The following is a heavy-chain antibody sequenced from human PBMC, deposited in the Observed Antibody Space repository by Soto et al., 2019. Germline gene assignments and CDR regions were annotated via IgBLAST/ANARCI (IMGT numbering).Heavy chain of an antibody. CDR1: GGSISTSSYY. Sequence: QLQLXXSGPGLVKPXXXXSLTXTXXGGSISTSSYYWGWIRQPPGKGLEWIGSIYYSGNTYYNPSLKSRVTISVDTSKNQFSLKVSAVTAADTAVYYCARHTMFYYGSGSYSFDCWGQGILVTVSS. J-gene: IGHJ4*02. CDR2: IYYSGNT. V-gene: IGHV4-39*01. CDR3: ARHTMFYYGSGSYSFDC. D-gene: IGHD3-10*01.